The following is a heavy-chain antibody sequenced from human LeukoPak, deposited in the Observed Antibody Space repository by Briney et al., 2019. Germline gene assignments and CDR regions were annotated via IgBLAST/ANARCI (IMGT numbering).Heavy chain of an antibody. V-gene: IGHV4-39*07. J-gene: IGHJ3*02. D-gene: IGHD2-21*02. Sequence: SETLSLTCTVSGGSISSSSYYWGWIRQPPGKGLEWIGSIYYSGSTYYNPSLKSRVTISVDTSKNQFSLKLSSVTAADTAVYYCARGEHIVVVTAEGAFDIWGQGTMVTVSS. CDR2: IYYSGST. CDR3: ARGEHIVVVTAEGAFDI. CDR1: GGSISSSSYY.